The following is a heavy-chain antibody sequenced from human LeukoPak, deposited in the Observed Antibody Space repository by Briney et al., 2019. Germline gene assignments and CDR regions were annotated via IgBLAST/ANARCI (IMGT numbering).Heavy chain of an antibody. CDR1: GFTFDDYA. CDR2: ISWNSGSI. J-gene: IGHJ4*02. D-gene: IGHD2-2*02. CDR3: AKDKYQLLYRSYFDY. Sequence: GRSLRLSCAASGFTFDDYAMHWVRQAPGKGLEWVSGISWNSGSISYADSVKGRFTISRDNAKNSLYLQMNSLRAEDTALYYCAKDKYQLLYRSYFDYWGQGTLVTVSS. V-gene: IGHV3-9*01.